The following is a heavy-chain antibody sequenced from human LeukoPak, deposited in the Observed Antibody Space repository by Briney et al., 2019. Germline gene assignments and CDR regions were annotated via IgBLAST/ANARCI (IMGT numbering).Heavy chain of an antibody. Sequence: GRSLRLSCAASGFTFSSYAMHWVRQAPGKGLEWVAVISYDGSNKYYADSVKGRFTISRDNSKNTLYLQMNSLRAEDTAVYYCARGEDFWSGSKVVDIWGQGTMVTVSS. CDR1: GFTFSSYA. CDR3: ARGEDFWSGSKVVDI. J-gene: IGHJ3*02. V-gene: IGHV3-30-3*01. D-gene: IGHD3-3*01. CDR2: ISYDGSNK.